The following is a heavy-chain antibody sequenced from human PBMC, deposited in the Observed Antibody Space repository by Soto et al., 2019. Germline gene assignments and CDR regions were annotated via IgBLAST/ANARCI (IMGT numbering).Heavy chain of an antibody. CDR1: GYTFTGYY. CDR3: ARGTRYCTNGVCFPPFDV. Sequence: EASVKVSCKASGYTFTGYYMHWVRQAPGQGLEWMGWINPNSGGTNYAQKFQGWVTMTRDTSISTAYMELSRLRSDDTAVYYCARGTRYCTNGVCFPPFDVWGKGTTVTVSS. CDR2: INPNSGGT. D-gene: IGHD2-8*01. V-gene: IGHV1-2*04. J-gene: IGHJ6*04.